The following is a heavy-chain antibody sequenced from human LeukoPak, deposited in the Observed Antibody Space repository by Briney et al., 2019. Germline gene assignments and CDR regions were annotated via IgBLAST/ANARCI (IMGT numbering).Heavy chain of an antibody. Sequence: RGSLRLSSAAPGFTFRTSSMNWVRQAPGEGLEWVSAISGSGGSTYYAESVKGRFTISRDNSKDTLYLQMNSVSAEDTAVYYCAKEYGSGSYYPYWGQGTLVTVSS. CDR3: AKEYGSGSYYPY. D-gene: IGHD3-10*01. CDR1: GFTFRTSS. J-gene: IGHJ4*02. V-gene: IGHV3-23*01. CDR2: ISGSGGST.